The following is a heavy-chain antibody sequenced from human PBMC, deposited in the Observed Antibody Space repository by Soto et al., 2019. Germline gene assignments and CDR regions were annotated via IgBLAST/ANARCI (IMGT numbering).Heavy chain of an antibody. J-gene: IGHJ5*02. V-gene: IGHV5-51*01. D-gene: IGHD6-19*01. CDR3: ARPFDGSDWYDH. Sequence: PGESLKISCKASGYKFTSYWIGWVRQMPGKGLECMGIIYPDDSDTRYSPSFQGQVITSADKSITTAYLQWSSLKASDTAIYYCARPFDGSDWYDHWGQGTLVTVSS. CDR2: IYPDDSDT. CDR1: GYKFTSYW.